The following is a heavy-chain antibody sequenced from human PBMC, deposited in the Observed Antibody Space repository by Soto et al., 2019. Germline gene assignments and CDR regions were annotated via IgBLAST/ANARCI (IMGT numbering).Heavy chain of an antibody. Sequence: GGSLRLSCAASGFTFSSYGMHWVRQAPGKGLEWVAVIWYDGSNKYYADSVKGRFTISRDNSKNTLYLQMNSLRAEDTAVYYCARKNSGYESFDPWGQGTLVTVSS. V-gene: IGHV3-33*01. J-gene: IGHJ5*02. D-gene: IGHD5-12*01. CDR2: IWYDGSNK. CDR1: GFTFSSYG. CDR3: ARKNSGYESFDP.